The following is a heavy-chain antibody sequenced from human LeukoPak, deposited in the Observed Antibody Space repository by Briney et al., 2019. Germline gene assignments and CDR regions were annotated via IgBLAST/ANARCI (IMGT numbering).Heavy chain of an antibody. CDR3: ARDGDPQLAFDY. D-gene: IGHD7-27*01. CDR1: GGTFSSYA. V-gene: IGHV1-69*05. Sequence: ASVKVSCKXSGGTFSSYAISWVRQSPGQGLEWMGRIILIFGTANYSQKFQGRVTITTDESTSTAYIELSSLRPEDTAVYYRARDGDPQLAFDYWGQGTLVTVSS. J-gene: IGHJ4*02. CDR2: IILIFGTA.